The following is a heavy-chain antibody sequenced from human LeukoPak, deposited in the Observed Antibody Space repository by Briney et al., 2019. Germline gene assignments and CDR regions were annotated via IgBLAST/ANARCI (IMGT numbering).Heavy chain of an antibody. J-gene: IGHJ4*02. CDR3: AKGQNRGYTYGPVDY. Sequence: GGSLRLSCAASGFTFDDYAMHWVRQAPGKGLEWVSGISWNSGSIGYADSVKGRFTISRDNAKNSLYLQMNGLRAEDTALYYCAKGQNRGYTYGPVDYWGQGTLVTVSS. CDR2: ISWNSGSI. D-gene: IGHD5-18*01. CDR1: GFTFDDYA. V-gene: IGHV3-9*01.